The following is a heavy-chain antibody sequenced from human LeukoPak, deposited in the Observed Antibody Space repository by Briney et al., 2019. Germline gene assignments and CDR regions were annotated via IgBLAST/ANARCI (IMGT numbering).Heavy chain of an antibody. D-gene: IGHD1-26*01. CDR2: INPNSGGT. CDR3: ARNSGSYFRYYGMDV. V-gene: IGHV1-2*02. Sequence: GASVKVSCKASGYTFTGYYMHWVRQAPGQGLEWMGWINPNSGGTNYAQKFQGRVTMTRDTSISTAYMELSRLRSDDTAVYYCARNSGSYFRYYGMDVWGQGTTVTVSS. J-gene: IGHJ6*02. CDR1: GYTFTGYY.